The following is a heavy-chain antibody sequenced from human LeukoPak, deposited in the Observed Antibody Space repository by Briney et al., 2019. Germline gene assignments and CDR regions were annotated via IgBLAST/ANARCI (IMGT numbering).Heavy chain of an antibody. J-gene: IGHJ4*02. Sequence: GGSLRLSCAASGLTLSTYAMSWVRQAPGKGLEWVSAISGGGGGTYYADSVKGRFIISRDNSKNTLYLQMNSLRAEDTAVYYCAKDKIVVAGNFDYWGQGTLVTVSS. V-gene: IGHV3-23*01. CDR1: GLTLSTYA. CDR2: ISGGGGGT. CDR3: AKDKIVVAGNFDY. D-gene: IGHD3-22*01.